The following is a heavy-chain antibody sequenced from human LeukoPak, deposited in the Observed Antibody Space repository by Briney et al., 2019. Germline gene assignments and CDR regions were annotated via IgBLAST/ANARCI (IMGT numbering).Heavy chain of an antibody. CDR2: INPNSGGT. J-gene: IGHJ4*02. CDR3: ARAEYYYDSSGLKGLPFDY. Sequence: ASVKVSCKASGYTFTDFYMHWVRQAPGQGLEWMGWINPNSGGTNYAQKFQGRVTMTRDTSISTAYMELNRLRSDDTAVCYCARAEYYYDSSGLKGLPFDYWGQGTLITVSS. D-gene: IGHD3-22*01. CDR1: GYTFTDFY. V-gene: IGHV1-2*02.